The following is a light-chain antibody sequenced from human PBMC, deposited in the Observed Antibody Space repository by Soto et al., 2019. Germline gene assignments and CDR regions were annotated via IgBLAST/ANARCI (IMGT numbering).Light chain of an antibody. CDR2: DVT. CDR1: SSDVGGYNS. Sequence: QSVLTQPASVSGSPGQSITISCTGTSSDVGGYNSVSWYRQDPGKAPKLMIYDVTNRPSGVSNRFSGSKSGNTASLTISGLQAEDDADYYCSSFTSSITYVFGTRTKVTVL. V-gene: IGLV2-14*01. CDR3: SSFTSSITYV. J-gene: IGLJ1*01.